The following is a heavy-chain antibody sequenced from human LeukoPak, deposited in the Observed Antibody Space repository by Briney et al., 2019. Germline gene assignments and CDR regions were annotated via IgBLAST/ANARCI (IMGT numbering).Heavy chain of an antibody. CDR2: INTGFGTA. CDR1: RGTFSSYA. V-gene: IGHV1-69*01. D-gene: IGHD3-22*01. Sequence: ASVKVSCMASRGTFSSYAISWVRQAPGQGLEWMGGINTGFGTANYAQKFQGRVTITADESTSTAYMELSSLRSEDTAVYYCARGFDSSGYWYYYYYGMDVWGQGTTVTVSS. CDR3: ARGFDSSGYWYYYYYGMDV. J-gene: IGHJ6*02.